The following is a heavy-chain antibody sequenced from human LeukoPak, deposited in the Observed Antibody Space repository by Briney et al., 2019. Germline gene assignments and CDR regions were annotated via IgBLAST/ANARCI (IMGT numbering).Heavy chain of an antibody. CDR3: AKDLVGTTTFMDY. V-gene: IGHV3-9*01. J-gene: IGHJ4*02. CDR1: GFTFDDCT. Sequence: GGSLRLSCAASGFTFDDCTMHWVRQAPGKGLEWVSSISWNSGSIAYADSVKGRFTISRDNAKNSLFLQMNSLRAEDTALYYCAKDLVGTTTFMDYWGQGTLVTVSS. CDR2: ISWNSGSI. D-gene: IGHD1-26*01.